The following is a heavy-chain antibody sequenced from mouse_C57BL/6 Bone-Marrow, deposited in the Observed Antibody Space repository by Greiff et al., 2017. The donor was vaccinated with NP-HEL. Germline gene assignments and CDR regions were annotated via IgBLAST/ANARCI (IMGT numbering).Heavy chain of an antibody. V-gene: IGHV14-3*01. CDR2: IDPANGNT. J-gene: IGHJ2*01. CDR3: AGGTTVVATEGYYFDY. Sequence: VQLQQSVAELVRPGASVKLSCTASGFNIKNTYMHWVKQRPEQGLEWIGRIDPANGNTKYAPKFQGKATITADTSSNTAYLQLSSLTSEDTAIYYCAGGTTVVATEGYYFDYWGQGTTLTVSS. CDR1: GFNIKNTY. D-gene: IGHD1-1*01.